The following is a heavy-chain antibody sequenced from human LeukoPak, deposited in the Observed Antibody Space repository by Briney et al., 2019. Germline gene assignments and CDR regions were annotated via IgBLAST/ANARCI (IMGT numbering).Heavy chain of an antibody. V-gene: IGHV3-23*01. Sequence: GGSLRLSCAASGFTFSSYAMSWVRQAPGKGLQWVSAISTSGGGTYYADSVKGRFTISRDNSKNTLYLQMSSLRAEDTAIYYCAKVFGAYYFDYWGQGALVTVSS. CDR1: GFTFSSYA. J-gene: IGHJ4*02. CDR2: ISTSGGGT. CDR3: AKVFGAYYFDY. D-gene: IGHD3-16*01.